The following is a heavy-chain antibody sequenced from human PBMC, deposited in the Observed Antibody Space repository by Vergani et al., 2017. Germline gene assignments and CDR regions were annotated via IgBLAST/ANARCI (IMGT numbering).Heavy chain of an antibody. CDR1: GGTFSSYA. CDR3: ARGTSMTTVTNDAFDI. V-gene: IGHV1-69*12. J-gene: IGHJ3*02. D-gene: IGHD4-17*01. CDR2: IIPIFGTA. Sequence: QVQLVQSGAEVKKPGSSVKVSCKASGGTFSSYAISWVRQAPGQGLEWMGGIIPIFGTANYAQKFQGRVTITADESTSTAYMELSSLRSEVTAVYYCARGTSMTTVTNDAFDIWGQGTMVTVSS.